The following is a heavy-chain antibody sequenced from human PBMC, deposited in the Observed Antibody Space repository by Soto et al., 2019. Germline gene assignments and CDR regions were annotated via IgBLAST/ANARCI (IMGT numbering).Heavy chain of an antibody. CDR3: VRYRDFHRFDL. D-gene: IGHD1-26*01. CDR2: IMKDGGIT. CDR1: GFTFIDYW. Sequence: EVQLVESGGNLVQPGGSLRLSCAASGFTFIDYWMSWVRQAPGKGLACVGDIMKDGGITAYGDSVKGRFTISRDNAKNSVYLQMNSLRVEDTGTYFCVRYRDFHRFDLWGQGSLVTVSS. V-gene: IGHV3-7*05. J-gene: IGHJ4*02.